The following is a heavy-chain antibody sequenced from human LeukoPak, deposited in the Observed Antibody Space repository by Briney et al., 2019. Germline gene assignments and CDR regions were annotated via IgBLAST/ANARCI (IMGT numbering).Heavy chain of an antibody. CDR1: GYTFTGYY. Sequence: ASVKVSCKASGYTFTGYYMHWVRQAPGQGLEWMGWINPNSGGTNYAQKFQGRVTMTRDTSISTAYMELSRLRSEDTAVYYCARQVVRGVNWFDPWGQGTLVTVSS. CDR2: INPNSGGT. V-gene: IGHV1-2*02. CDR3: ARQVVRGVNWFDP. D-gene: IGHD3-10*01. J-gene: IGHJ5*02.